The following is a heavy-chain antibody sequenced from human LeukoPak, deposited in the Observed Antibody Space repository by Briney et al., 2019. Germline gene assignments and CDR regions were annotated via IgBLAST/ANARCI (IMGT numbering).Heavy chain of an antibody. V-gene: IGHV3-21*01. J-gene: IGHJ4*02. Sequence: PGGSLRLSCAASGFTFSSYSMNWVRQAPGKGLEWVSSISSSSSYIYYADSVKGRFTISRDNAKNSLYLQMNSLRAEDTAVYYCARVDWFGEPSFDYRGQGTLVTVSS. CDR3: ARVDWFGEPSFDY. CDR2: ISSSSSYI. CDR1: GFTFSSYS. D-gene: IGHD3-10*01.